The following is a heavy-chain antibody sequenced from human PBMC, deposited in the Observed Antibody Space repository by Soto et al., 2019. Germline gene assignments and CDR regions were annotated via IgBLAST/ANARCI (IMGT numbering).Heavy chain of an antibody. CDR3: AKGRVAAPDAMG. D-gene: IGHD6-6*01. V-gene: IGHV3-21*01. CDR1: GFTFSRYS. CDR2: ISSSSSYI. Sequence: GGSLRLSCAASGFTFSRYSMTWVRQAPGKGLEWVSSISSSSSYIYYADSVKGRFTISRDNAKNSLYLQMNSLRAEDTAVYYCAKGRVAAPDAMGWRQATLVTVS. J-gene: IGHJ4*02.